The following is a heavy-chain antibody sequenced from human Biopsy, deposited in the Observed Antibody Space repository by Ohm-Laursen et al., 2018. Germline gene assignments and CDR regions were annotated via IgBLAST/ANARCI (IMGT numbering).Heavy chain of an antibody. Sequence: GTLSLTCTVSGGSVSDSFHFWSWIRQPPGKGLEWIGDVYYSGTTNYNPSLKSRLTISVDTSKNQFSLNMNSVTAADTAVYFCARDVKRYCSGTSCYSGYFGMDVWGQGTTVTVS. CDR1: GGSVSDSFHF. J-gene: IGHJ6*02. CDR3: ARDVKRYCSGTSCYSGYFGMDV. V-gene: IGHV4-61*01. CDR2: VYYSGTT. D-gene: IGHD2-2*01.